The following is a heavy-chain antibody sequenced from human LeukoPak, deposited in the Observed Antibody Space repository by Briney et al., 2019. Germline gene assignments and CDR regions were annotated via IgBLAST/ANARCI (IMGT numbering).Heavy chain of an antibody. CDR2: ISYDGSNK. CDR3: ARAGGYCSSTSCSVGSVYTGFDY. Sequence: GGSLRLSCAASGFTFSSYWMHWVRQAPGKGLEWVAVISYDGSNKYYADSVKGRFTISRDNSKNTLYLQMNSLRAEDTAVYYCARAGGYCSSTSCSVGSVYTGFDYWGQGTLVTVSS. CDR1: GFTFSSYW. D-gene: IGHD2-2*01. J-gene: IGHJ4*02. V-gene: IGHV3-30-3*01.